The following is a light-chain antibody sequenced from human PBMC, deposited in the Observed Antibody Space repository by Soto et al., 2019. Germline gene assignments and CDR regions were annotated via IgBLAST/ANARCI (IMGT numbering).Light chain of an antibody. J-gene: IGLJ1*01. CDR2: DNN. Sequence: QSVLTQPPSVSAAPGQKVTIPCSGGSSNIGSNDVCLYQQVPGTAPKVLIYDNNKRPSGIPDRFSGSKSGTSATLGISGLQTGDEADYYCGTWHSDSYVFGSGTKVTVL. CDR3: GTWHSDSYV. V-gene: IGLV1-51*01. CDR1: SSNIGSND.